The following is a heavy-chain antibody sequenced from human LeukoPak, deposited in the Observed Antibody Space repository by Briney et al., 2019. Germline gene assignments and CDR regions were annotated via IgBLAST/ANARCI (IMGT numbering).Heavy chain of an antibody. CDR3: ARPHSSAFSYAFDV. CDR1: GFTLSDNF. CDR2: IYSDVDT. J-gene: IGHJ3*01. V-gene: IGHV3-53*01. Sequence: GGSLRLSCAVSGFTLSDNFMAWVRQAPGKGLGWGSIIYSDVDTLYADSVKGRFTISRDTFKNTVYLHMSSLRAEDTAVFYCARPHSSAFSYAFDVWGQGTMVIVSS. D-gene: IGHD6-19*01.